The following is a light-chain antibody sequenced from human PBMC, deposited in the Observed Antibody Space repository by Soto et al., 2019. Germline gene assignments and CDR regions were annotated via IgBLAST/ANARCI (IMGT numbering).Light chain of an antibody. CDR3: QQYVSTPP. CDR2: WAS. J-gene: IGKJ4*01. V-gene: IGKV4-1*01. CDR1: QSVLSNSNNQNY. Sequence: DIVMTQSPDSLAVSLGERATINCKSSQSVLSNSNNQNYLAWYQQKPGQPPKLLIYWASTRESGVPDRFSGSGSGTDFPLTVSSLQAEDVAVYYCQQYVSTPPFGGGTKVDI.